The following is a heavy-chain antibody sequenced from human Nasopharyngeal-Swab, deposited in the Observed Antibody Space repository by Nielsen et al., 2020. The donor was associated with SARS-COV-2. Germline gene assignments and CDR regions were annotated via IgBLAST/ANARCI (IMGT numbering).Heavy chain of an antibody. V-gene: IGHV3-30-3*01. CDR2: ISYDGNNE. CDR1: GFTFSRYD. Sequence: GESLKISCAASGFTFSRYDMHWVRQAPGKGLEWVAIISYDGNNEYYADSAKGRFTISRDNSKNTLYLQTNSLRAEDAAMYYCATDHNSGIDWGQGTLVTVSS. CDR3: ATDHNSGID. D-gene: IGHD7-27*01. J-gene: IGHJ4*02.